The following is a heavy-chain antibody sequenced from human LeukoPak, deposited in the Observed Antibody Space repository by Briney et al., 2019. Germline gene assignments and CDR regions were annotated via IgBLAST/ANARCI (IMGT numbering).Heavy chain of an antibody. CDR1: GFTFSSYS. Sequence: PGGSLRLSCAASGFTFSSYSMNWVRQAPGKGLEWVSSISSSSSYIYYADSVKGRFTFSRDNAKNSLYLQMNSLRAEDTAVYYCARDRGMGAFDIWGQGTMVTVSS. CDR3: ARDRGMGAFDI. J-gene: IGHJ3*02. V-gene: IGHV3-21*01. D-gene: IGHD2-15*01. CDR2: ISSSSSYI.